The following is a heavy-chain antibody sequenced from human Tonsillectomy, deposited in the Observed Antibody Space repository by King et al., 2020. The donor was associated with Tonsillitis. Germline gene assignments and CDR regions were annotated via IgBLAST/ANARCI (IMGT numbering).Heavy chain of an antibody. Sequence: VQLVESGGGLVQAGGSLKLSCTASGFIFSNYWMSWVRQAPGKGLEWVANIKEDGSEKYYVDSVKGRFTISRDNAKSSLFLQMNSLRAEDTAVYYCASTRGQATPLGDFDYWGQGALVTVSS. CDR2: IKEDGSEK. D-gene: IGHD1-26*01. CDR1: GFIFSNYW. J-gene: IGHJ4*02. CDR3: ASTRGQATPLGDFDY. V-gene: IGHV3-7*01.